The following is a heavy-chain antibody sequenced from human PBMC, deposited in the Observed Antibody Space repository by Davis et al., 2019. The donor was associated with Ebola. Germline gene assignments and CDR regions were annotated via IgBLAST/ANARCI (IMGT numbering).Heavy chain of an antibody. D-gene: IGHD2-15*01. J-gene: IGHJ4*02. CDR2: IRYDGSNK. CDR1: GFTFSSYG. V-gene: IGHV3-30*02. CDR3: ARGGYCSGGSCYSPEFDY. Sequence: GGSLRLSCAASGFTFSSYGMHWVRQAPGKGLEWVAFIRYDGSNKYYADSVKGRFTISRDNSKNTLYLQMNSLRAEDTAVYYCARGGYCSGGSCYSPEFDYWGQGTLVTVSS.